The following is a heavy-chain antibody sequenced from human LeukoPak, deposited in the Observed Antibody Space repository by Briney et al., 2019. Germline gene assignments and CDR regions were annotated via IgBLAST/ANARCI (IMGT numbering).Heavy chain of an antibody. D-gene: IGHD5-18*01. J-gene: IGHJ4*02. Sequence: SETLSLTCTASGGSISSNSAYWGWLRQPPGKELEWIGSIYYSKNTYDNPSHNSRTTISADTTNKQFSLTLSPVAATDTADYYCVSPRGFSYGYFDYWGQGTLVTVSS. CDR2: IYYSKNT. CDR1: GGSISSNSAY. CDR3: VSPRGFSYGYFDY. V-gene: IGHV4-39*01.